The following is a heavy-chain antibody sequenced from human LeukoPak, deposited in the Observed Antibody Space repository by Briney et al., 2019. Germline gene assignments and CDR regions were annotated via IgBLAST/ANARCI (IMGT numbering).Heavy chain of an antibody. V-gene: IGHV3-20*04. CDR1: GFTFDDYG. D-gene: IGHD6-19*01. CDR2: INWNGGST. CDR3: ARVGYSSGHYYFDY. J-gene: IGHJ4*02. Sequence: GGSLKLSCAASGFTFDDYGMSWVRQAPGKGLEWVSGINWNGGSTGYADSVKGRFTISRDNAKNSQYLQMNSLRAEDTALYYCARVGYSSGHYYFDYWGQGTLVTVSS.